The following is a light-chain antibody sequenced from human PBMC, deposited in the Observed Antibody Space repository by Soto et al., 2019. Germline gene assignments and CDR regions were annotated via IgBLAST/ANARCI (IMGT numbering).Light chain of an antibody. Sequence: QPVLTQSPSASASLGASVKLTCTLSSGHSSYAIAWHQQQPEKGPRYLMKVNSDGSHSKRDGIPDRFSGSSSGAERYLTISSLQSEDEADYYCQTGGTGVVFGGGTKLTVL. CDR3: QTGGTGVV. V-gene: IGLV4-69*01. CDR1: SGHSSYA. J-gene: IGLJ2*01. CDR2: VNSDGSH.